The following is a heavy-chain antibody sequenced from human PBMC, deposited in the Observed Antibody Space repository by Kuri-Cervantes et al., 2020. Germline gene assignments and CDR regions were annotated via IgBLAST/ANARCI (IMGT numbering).Heavy chain of an antibody. CDR1: GFTFSSYG. Sequence: GGSLRLSCAASGFTFSSYGMHWVRQAPGKGLEWVAVISYDGSNKYYADSVKGRFTISRDNSKNTLYLQMNSLRAEDTAVYYCANLLIVVVPAATDYWGQGTLVTVSS. V-gene: IGHV3-30*18. CDR3: ANLLIVVVPAATDY. D-gene: IGHD2-2*01. J-gene: IGHJ4*02. CDR2: ISYDGSNK.